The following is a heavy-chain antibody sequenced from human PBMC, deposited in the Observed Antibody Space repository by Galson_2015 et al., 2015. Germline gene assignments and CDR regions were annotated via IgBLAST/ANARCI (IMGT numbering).Heavy chain of an antibody. CDR2: ISWNSGSI. D-gene: IGHD6-6*01. Sequence: SLRLSCAASGFTFDDYAMHWVRQAPGKGLEWVSGISWNSGSIGYADSVKGRFTISRDNAKNSLYLQMNSLRAEDTALYYCAKDTWVFSSSSSPSFDYWGQGTLVTVSS. V-gene: IGHV3-9*01. CDR3: AKDTWVFSSSSSPSFDY. CDR1: GFTFDDYA. J-gene: IGHJ4*02.